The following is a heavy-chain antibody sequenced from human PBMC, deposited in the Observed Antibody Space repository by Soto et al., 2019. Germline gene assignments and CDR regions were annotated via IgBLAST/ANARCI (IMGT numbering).Heavy chain of an antibody. V-gene: IGHV1-69*01. Sequence: QVQLVQSGAEVKKPGSSVKVSCKASGGTFSSYAISWVRQAPGQGLEWMGGIIPIFGTANYAQKFQGRVTITADESTSTAYMELSSLRSEDTAVYYGARGQLNSGYYKRGDAFDIWGQGTMVTVSS. CDR1: GGTFSSYA. CDR2: IIPIFGTA. J-gene: IGHJ3*02. D-gene: IGHD3-22*01. CDR3: ARGQLNSGYYKRGDAFDI.